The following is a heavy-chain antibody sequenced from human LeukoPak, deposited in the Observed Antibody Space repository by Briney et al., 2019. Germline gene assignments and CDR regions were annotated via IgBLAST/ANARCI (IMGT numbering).Heavy chain of an antibody. CDR1: GGSIGSHY. D-gene: IGHD2-2*01. J-gene: IGHJ5*02. Sequence: SETLSLTCTVAGGSIGSHYWSWIRQPPGQGPDSIGYIYYSGSTNSTPSLKSRVTISVDTSKNQFSLKLSSVTAADTAVYYCARGGVVVPAAPWGNWFDPWGQGTLVTVSS. CDR2: IYYSGST. V-gene: IGHV4-59*11. CDR3: ARGGVVVPAAPWGNWFDP.